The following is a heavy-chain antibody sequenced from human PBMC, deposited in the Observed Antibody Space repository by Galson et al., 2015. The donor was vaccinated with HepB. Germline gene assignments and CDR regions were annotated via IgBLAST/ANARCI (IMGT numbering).Heavy chain of an antibody. J-gene: IGHJ6*03. CDR1: GGTFSSYA. D-gene: IGHD2-2*02. CDR2: IIPIFGTA. V-gene: IGHV1-69*01. CDR3: ARDVTRDCSSTSCYTFYYYYMDV. Sequence: SCKASGGTFSSYAISWVRQAPGQGLEWMGGIIPIFGTAHYAQKFQGRVTITADESTSTAYIELSSLRSEDTAVYYCARDVTRDCSSTSCYTFYYYYMDVWGKGTTVTVSS.